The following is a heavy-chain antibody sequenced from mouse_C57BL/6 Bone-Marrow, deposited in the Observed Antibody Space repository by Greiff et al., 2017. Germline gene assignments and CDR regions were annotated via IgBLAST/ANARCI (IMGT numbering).Heavy chain of an antibody. CDR1: GYTFTKYT. V-gene: IGHV1-62-2*01. Sequence: QVQLQQSGAELVKPGASVKLSCKASGYTFTKYTIHWVKQRSGQGLEWIGWFYPGSGSIKYNEKFKDKATLTADKSSSTVYMELSRLTSEDSAVYCCARHEEGGGYYVYAMDYWGQGTSVTVSS. CDR3: ARHEEGGGYYVYAMDY. D-gene: IGHD2-3*01. J-gene: IGHJ4*01. CDR2: FYPGSGSI.